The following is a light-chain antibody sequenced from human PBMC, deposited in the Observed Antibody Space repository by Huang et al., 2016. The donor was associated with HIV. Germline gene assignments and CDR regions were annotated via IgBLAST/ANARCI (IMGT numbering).Light chain of an antibody. CDR2: NAS. CDR3: QQRTNWPPGYT. V-gene: IGKV3-11*01. Sequence: EIVLTQSPATLSLSPGERVALSCRASQNIKNDLSWYQKRPGQAPRLRISNASNRATGIPARFSGSGSGTDFTLTISSLEPEDFVVYFCQQRTNWPPGYTFGQGTKL. CDR1: QNIKND. J-gene: IGKJ2*01.